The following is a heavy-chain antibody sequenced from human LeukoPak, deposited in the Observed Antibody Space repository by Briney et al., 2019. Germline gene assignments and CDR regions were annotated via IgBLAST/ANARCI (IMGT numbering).Heavy chain of an antibody. Sequence: GGSLRLSCATSGVTFSKYSMQWVRQAPGKGLEWVSAISGSGGSTYYADSVRGRFTISRDNSKNTLYLHMNSLRAEDTAVYFCAKGSKAVLFTRDHYMDVWGKGTTVTISS. D-gene: IGHD6-19*01. J-gene: IGHJ6*03. V-gene: IGHV3-23*01. CDR2: ISGSGGST. CDR3: AKGSKAVLFTRDHYMDV. CDR1: GVTFSKYS.